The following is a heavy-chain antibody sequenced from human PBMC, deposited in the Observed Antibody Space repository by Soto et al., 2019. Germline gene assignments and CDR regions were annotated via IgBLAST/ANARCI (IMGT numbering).Heavy chain of an antibody. V-gene: IGHV1-18*01. CDR2: ISAHNGNT. CDR1: GYGFTTYG. D-gene: IGHD1-1*01. J-gene: IGHJ4*02. Sequence: QIHLVQSGAEVKKPGASVKVSCKGSGYGFTTYGITWVRQAPGQGLEWMAWISAHNGNTNYAQKLQGRVTVTRDTSTSTAYMELRRLSSDDTAVYYCARGRYGDYWGQGALVTGSS. CDR3: ARGRYGDY.